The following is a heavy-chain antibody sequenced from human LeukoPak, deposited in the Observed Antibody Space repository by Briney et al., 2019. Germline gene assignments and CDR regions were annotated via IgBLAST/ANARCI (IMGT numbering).Heavy chain of an antibody. Sequence: ASVKVSCKASGYTFTSCDINWVRQATGQGLKWMGWMNPNSGNTGYGQSFQGRITMTRDIFIGTAYMELSNLTSEDTAIYYCTRGSSGRRDNWGQGTLVIVSP. J-gene: IGHJ4*02. CDR3: TRGSSGRRDN. D-gene: IGHD6-19*01. V-gene: IGHV1-8*01. CDR1: GYTFTSCD. CDR2: MNPNSGNT.